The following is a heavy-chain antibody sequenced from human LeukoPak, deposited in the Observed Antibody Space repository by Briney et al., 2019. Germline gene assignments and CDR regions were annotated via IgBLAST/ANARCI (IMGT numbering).Heavy chain of an antibody. Sequence: SETLSLTCSVSGDSISSYYWSWIRQPPGKGLEWIGYIYYSGSTSYNPSLKSRVTISVDTSKNHFALNLKSVTAADTAVYYCARLRLSGSYYDYWGQGTLVTVSS. D-gene: IGHD1-26*01. CDR2: IYYSGST. CDR1: GDSISSYY. CDR3: ARLRLSGSYYDY. J-gene: IGHJ4*02. V-gene: IGHV4-59*08.